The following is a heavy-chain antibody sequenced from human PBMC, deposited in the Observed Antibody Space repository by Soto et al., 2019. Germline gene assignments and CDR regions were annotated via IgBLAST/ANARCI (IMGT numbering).Heavy chain of an antibody. CDR2: INPNSGGT. CDR3: AREASSSTPGYYGVDV. CDR1: GYTFTGYY. Sequence: GASVKVSCKASGYTFTGYYMHWVRQAPGQGLEWMGWINPNSGGTNYAQKFQGWVTMTRDTSISTAYMELSRLRSDDTAVYYCAREASSSTPGYYGVDVWGQGTTVTVSS. J-gene: IGHJ6*02. D-gene: IGHD6-6*01. V-gene: IGHV1-2*04.